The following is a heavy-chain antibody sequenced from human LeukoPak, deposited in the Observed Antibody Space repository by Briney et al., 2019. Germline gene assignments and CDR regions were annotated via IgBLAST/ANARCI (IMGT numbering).Heavy chain of an antibody. Sequence: ASVKVSCKASGYTFTGHYMHWVRQAPGQGLEWMGWINPNSGGTNYAQEFQGRVTMTRDTSISTAYMELSRLRSDDTAVYYCASGDYLYIFNSYMRDWGQGTLVTVSS. CDR1: GYTFTGHY. V-gene: IGHV1-2*02. CDR2: INPNSGGT. CDR3: ASGDYLYIFNSYMRD. D-gene: IGHD4/OR15-4a*01. J-gene: IGHJ4*02.